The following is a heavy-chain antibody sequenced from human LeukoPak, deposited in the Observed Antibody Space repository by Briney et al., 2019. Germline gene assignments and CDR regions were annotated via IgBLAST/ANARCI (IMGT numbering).Heavy chain of an antibody. D-gene: IGHD6-13*01. Sequence: GGSLRLSCAASGFTFSSYWMSWVRQAPGKGLEWLANIKQDGRENYYVDSVKGRFTISRDNAKNSLYLQMNSLRSEDTAVYYCARGEAYSTNWYTDYWGQGTLLTVSS. V-gene: IGHV3-7*03. CDR3: ARGEAYSTNWYTDY. CDR2: IKQDGREN. J-gene: IGHJ4*02. CDR1: GFTFSSYW.